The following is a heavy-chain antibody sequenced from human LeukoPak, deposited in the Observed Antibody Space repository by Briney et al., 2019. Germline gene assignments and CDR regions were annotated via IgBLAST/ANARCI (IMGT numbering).Heavy chain of an antibody. Sequence: SETLSLTCTVSGGSISSYYWSWIRQPPGKGLEWIGYIYYSGSTNYNPSLESRATISLDTAKNQFSLKLSAVTAADTAVYYCARGMSSSQWEPFEYWGQGTLVTVSS. V-gene: IGHV4-59*12. CDR3: ARGMSSSQWEPFEY. CDR1: GGSISSYY. D-gene: IGHD1-26*01. CDR2: IYYSGST. J-gene: IGHJ4*02.